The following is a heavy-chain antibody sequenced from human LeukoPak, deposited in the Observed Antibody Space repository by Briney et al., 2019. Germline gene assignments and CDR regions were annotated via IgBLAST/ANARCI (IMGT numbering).Heavy chain of an antibody. J-gene: IGHJ4*02. V-gene: IGHV4-59*01. CDR1: GVSISSYY. D-gene: IGHD3-22*01. CDR2: IYYSGST. CDR3: ARDTPPLI. Sequence: SETLSLTCTVSGVSISSYYWSWIRQPPGKGLEWIGYIYYSGSTNYNPSLKSRVTISVDTSKNQFSLKLSSVTAADTAVYYCARDTPPLIWGQGTLVTVSS.